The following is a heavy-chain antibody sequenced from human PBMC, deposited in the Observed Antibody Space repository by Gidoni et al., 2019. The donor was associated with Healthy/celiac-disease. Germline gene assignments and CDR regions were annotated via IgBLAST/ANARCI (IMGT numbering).Heavy chain of an antibody. CDR1: GGSISSYY. D-gene: IGHD2-15*01. CDR3: ARGMLLYFDY. V-gene: IGHV4-59*01. CDR2: IYYSGST. J-gene: IGHJ4*02. Sequence: QVQLQESGPGLVKPSETLSLTCTVSGGSISSYYWSWIRQPPGKGLEWIGYIYYSGSTNYNPSLKRRVTISVDTSKNQFSLKLSSVTAADTAVYYCARGMLLYFDYWGQGTLVTVSS.